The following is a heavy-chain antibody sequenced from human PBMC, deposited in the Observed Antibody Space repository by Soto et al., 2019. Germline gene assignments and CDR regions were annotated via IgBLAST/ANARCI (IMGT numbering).Heavy chain of an antibody. V-gene: IGHV4-39*01. Sequence: SETLSLTCTVSGGSISSSSYYWGWIRQPPGKGLEWIGSIYYSGSTYYNPSLKSRVTISVDTSKNQFSLKLSSVTAADTAVYYCASNIEGYYYDSSGYSSFDYWGQGTLVTVSS. CDR3: ASNIEGYYYDSSGYSSFDY. CDR1: GGSISSSSYY. J-gene: IGHJ4*02. CDR2: IYYSGST. D-gene: IGHD3-22*01.